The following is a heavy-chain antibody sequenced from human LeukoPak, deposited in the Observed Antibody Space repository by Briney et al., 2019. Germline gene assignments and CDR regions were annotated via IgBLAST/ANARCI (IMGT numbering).Heavy chain of an antibody. J-gene: IGHJ4*02. CDR1: GFTFGDYA. CDR3: TRDRGAYNLYDY. V-gene: IGHV3-49*03. CDR2: IRSKAYGETA. Sequence: PGGSLRLSCTASGFTFGDYAMSWIRQAPGKGLEWVGFIRSKAYGETADCAASVKGRFTISRDDSKAIAYLQMNSLKTEDTAVYHCTRDRGAYNLYDYWGQGTLVTVSS. D-gene: IGHD1-1*01.